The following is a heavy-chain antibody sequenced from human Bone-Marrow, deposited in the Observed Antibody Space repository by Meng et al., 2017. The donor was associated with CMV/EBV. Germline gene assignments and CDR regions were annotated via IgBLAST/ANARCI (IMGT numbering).Heavy chain of an antibody. V-gene: IGHV3-74*01. Sequence: GESLKISCAASGFTFSSYWMHWVRQAPGKGLVWVSRINSDGSSTSYADSVKGRFTISRDNAKNTLYLQMNSLRAEDTAVYYCARFRASNYYSYYGMDVWGQGTTVTVSS. CDR3: ARFRASNYYSYYGMDV. CDR2: INSDGSST. CDR1: GFTFSSYW. J-gene: IGHJ6*02.